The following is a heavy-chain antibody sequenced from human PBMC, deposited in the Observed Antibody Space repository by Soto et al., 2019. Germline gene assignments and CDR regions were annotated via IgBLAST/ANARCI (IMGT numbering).Heavy chain of an antibody. D-gene: IGHD5-18*01. CDR3: ARYVDTAMVPYYYYYYGMDV. V-gene: IGHV5-10-1*01. CDR2: IDPSDSYT. CDR1: GYSFTSYW. Sequence: LGESLKISCKGSGYSFTSYWISWVRQMPGKGLEWMGRIDPSDSYTNYSPSFQGHVTISADKSISTAYLQWSSLKASDTAMYYCARYVDTAMVPYYYYYYGMDVWGQGTTVTVSS. J-gene: IGHJ6*02.